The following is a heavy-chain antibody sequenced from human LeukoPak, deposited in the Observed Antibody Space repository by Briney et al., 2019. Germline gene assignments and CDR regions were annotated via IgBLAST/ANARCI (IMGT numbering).Heavy chain of an antibody. CDR1: GGSISSYY. Sequence: PSETLSLTCTVSGGSISSYYWSWIRQPPGKGLEWTGYIYYSGSTNYNPSLKSRVTISVDTSKNQFSLKLSSVTAADTAIYYCARAVSGRFDYWGQGTLVTVSS. CDR2: IYYSGST. D-gene: IGHD6-19*01. V-gene: IGHV4-59*08. J-gene: IGHJ4*02. CDR3: ARAVSGRFDY.